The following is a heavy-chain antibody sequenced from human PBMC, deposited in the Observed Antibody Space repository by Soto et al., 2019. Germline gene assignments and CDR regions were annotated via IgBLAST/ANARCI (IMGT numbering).Heavy chain of an antibody. V-gene: IGHV6-1*01. D-gene: IGHD3-10*01. J-gene: IGHJ6*02. CDR2: TYYRSKWYN. Sequence: SQTLSLTCAICGGSVSSNSAAWNWIRQSPSRGLEWLGRTYYRSKWYNDYAVSVKSRITINPDTSKNQFSLQLNSVTPEDTAVYYCAREKGALLVGYYYYGMDVWGQGTTVTVSS. CDR1: GGSVSSNSAA. CDR3: AREKGALLVGYYYYGMDV.